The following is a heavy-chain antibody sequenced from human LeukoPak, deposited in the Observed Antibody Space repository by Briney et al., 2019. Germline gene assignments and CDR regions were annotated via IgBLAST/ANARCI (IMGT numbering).Heavy chain of an antibody. J-gene: IGHJ4*02. CDR2: ISGFGGST. D-gene: IGHD1-26*01. CDR1: GFTFNSYI. V-gene: IGHV3-23*01. CDR3: VRNLGGRSGH. Sequence: GGSLRLSCAASGFTFNSYIMNWVRQATGKGLEWVSSISGFGGSTYYADSVKGRSTIFRDNAKNTLYLQMNSLRAEDTAVYYCVRNLGGRSGHWGQGTLVTVSS.